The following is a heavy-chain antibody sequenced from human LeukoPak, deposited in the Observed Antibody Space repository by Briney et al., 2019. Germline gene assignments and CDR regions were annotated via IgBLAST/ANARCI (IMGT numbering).Heavy chain of an antibody. CDR2: INPNSGGT. CDR3: ARELGINAFDS. J-gene: IGHJ3*02. D-gene: IGHD7-27*01. V-gene: IGHV1-2*02. Sequence: ASVKVSCKASGYTFSDYYMHWVRQAPGQGLEWMGWINPNSGGTNYAQKFQGRVTMTRDTSISTAYMEVSRLTSDDTAVYFCARELGINAFDSWGQGTMVTVSS. CDR1: GYTFSDYY.